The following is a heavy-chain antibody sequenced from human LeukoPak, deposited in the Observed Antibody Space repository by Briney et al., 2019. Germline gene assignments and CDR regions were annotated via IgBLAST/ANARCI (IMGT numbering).Heavy chain of an antibody. Sequence: GGSLRLSCAASVCTSDHYGMNWFRQAPGKGLEWVSLISGDGGSTYYADSVKGRFTISRDNSKNSLYLQMNSLRTEDTALYYCTRAGYSSGWYPGAYFDLWGRGTLVTVSS. CDR2: ISGDGGST. D-gene: IGHD6-19*01. CDR1: VCTSDHYG. J-gene: IGHJ2*01. V-gene: IGHV3-43*02. CDR3: TRAGYSSGWYPGAYFDL.